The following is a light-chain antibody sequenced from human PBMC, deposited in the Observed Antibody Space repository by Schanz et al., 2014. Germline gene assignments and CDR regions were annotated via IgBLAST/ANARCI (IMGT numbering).Light chain of an antibody. J-gene: IGKJ4*01. CDR1: QSVGRS. Sequence: EIVLTQSPATLSLSPGERATLSCRAGQSVGRSLAWLQHKPGQAPRLLIYNASKRATGIPDRFSGSGSGTDFTLSISRLEPEDSAVYYCQQFGSSPLTFGAGTKVEIK. CDR3: QQFGSSPLT. V-gene: IGKV3-20*01. CDR2: NAS.